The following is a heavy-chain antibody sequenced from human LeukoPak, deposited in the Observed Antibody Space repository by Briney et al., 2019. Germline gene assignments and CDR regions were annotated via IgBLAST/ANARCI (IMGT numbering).Heavy chain of an antibody. D-gene: IGHD6-13*01. CDR3: ARGRQQLVRGYFDY. V-gene: IGHV3-30*01. J-gene: IGHJ4*02. CDR1: GFTFSSYA. Sequence: GGSLRLYCAASGFTFSSYAMHWVRQAPGKGLEWVAVISYDGSNKYYADSVKGRFTISRDNSKNTLYLQMNSLRAEDTAVYYCARGRQQLVRGYFDYWGQGTLVTVSS. CDR2: ISYDGSNK.